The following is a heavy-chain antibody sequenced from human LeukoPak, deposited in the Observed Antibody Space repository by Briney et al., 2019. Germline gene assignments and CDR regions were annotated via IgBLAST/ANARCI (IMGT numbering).Heavy chain of an antibody. CDR1: GFTFSSYA. Sequence: PGGSLRLSCAASGFTFSSYAMSWVRQAPGKGLEWVSAISGSGGSTYYADSVKGRFTISRDNSKNTLYLQMNSLRAEDTAVYYCAIAYSSLGYFDYWGQGTLVTVSS. J-gene: IGHJ4*02. CDR2: ISGSGGST. CDR3: AIAYSSLGYFDY. D-gene: IGHD6-13*01. V-gene: IGHV3-23*01.